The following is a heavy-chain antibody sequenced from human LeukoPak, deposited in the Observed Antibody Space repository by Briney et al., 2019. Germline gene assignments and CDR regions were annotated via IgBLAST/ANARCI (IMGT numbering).Heavy chain of an antibody. V-gene: IGHV1-2*02. D-gene: IGHD2-15*01. CDR3: AREFGGSRAGYFDY. Sequence: ASVKVSYKASGYTFTGYYMHWVRQAPGQGLEWMGWINPNSGGTNYAQKFQGRVTMTRDTDISTAHMAVSRLRSDDTAVYYCAREFGGSRAGYFDYWGQGTLVTVSS. J-gene: IGHJ4*02. CDR1: GYTFTGYY. CDR2: INPNSGGT.